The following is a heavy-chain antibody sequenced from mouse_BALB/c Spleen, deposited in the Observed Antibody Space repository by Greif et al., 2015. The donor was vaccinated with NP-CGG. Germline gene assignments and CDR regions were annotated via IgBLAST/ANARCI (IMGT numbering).Heavy chain of an antibody. J-gene: IGHJ3*01. V-gene: IGHV5-17*02. D-gene: IGHD2-10*02. CDR2: ISSGSSTI. CDR1: GFTFSSFG. Sequence: EVKLVESGGGLVQPGGSRKLSCAASGFTFSSFGMHWVRQAPEKGLEWVAYISSGSSTIYYADTVKGRFTISRDNPKNTLFLQMTSLRSEDTAMYYCAREGYGNYGGFAYWGQGTLVTVSA. CDR3: AREGYGNYGGFAY.